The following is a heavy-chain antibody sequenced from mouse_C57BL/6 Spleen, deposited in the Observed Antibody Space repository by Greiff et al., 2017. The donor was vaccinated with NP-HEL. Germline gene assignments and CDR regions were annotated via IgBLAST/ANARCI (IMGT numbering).Heavy chain of an antibody. Sequence: QVQLQQSGPGLVQPSQSLSITCTVSGFSLTSYGVHWVRQSPGKGLEWLGVIWRGGSTDYNAAFMSRLSITKDNSKSQVFFKMNSLQADDTAIYYCAKNNYGNPYAMDYWGQGTSVTVSS. J-gene: IGHJ4*01. D-gene: IGHD2-1*01. CDR2: IWRGGST. V-gene: IGHV2-5*01. CDR3: AKNNYGNPYAMDY. CDR1: GFSLTSYG.